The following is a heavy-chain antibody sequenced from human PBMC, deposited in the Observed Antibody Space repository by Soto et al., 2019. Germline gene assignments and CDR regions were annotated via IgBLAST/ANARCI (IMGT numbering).Heavy chain of an antibody. CDR2: ISYDGSNK. CDR1: GFTFSSYA. D-gene: IGHD3-22*01. Sequence: GGSLRLSCAASGFTFSSYAMHWVRQAPGKGLEWVAVISYDGSNKYYADSVKGRFTISRDNSKNTLYLQTNSLRAEDTAVYYCARDRRYYDSSGYYSYYYYYGMDVWGQGTTVTVSS. CDR3: ARDRRYYDSSGYYSYYYYYGMDV. V-gene: IGHV3-30-3*01. J-gene: IGHJ6*02.